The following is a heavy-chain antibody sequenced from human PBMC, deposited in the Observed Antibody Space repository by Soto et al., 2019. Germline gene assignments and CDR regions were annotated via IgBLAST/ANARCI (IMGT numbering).Heavy chain of an antibody. Sequence: CLTLSCPVAAFTFDDYAMHWVRQAPGKCLGWVSAIRWNSGSIAYAVSVKGRFTISTDKPKHSLYLQVNSLRAQNTALYYCANDSGGSGWWESFDYWGQGTLVTVSS. D-gene: IGHD6-19*01. CDR1: AFTFDDYA. CDR2: IRWNSGSI. CDR3: ANDSGGSGWWESFDY. J-gene: IGHJ4*02. V-gene: IGHV3-9*01.